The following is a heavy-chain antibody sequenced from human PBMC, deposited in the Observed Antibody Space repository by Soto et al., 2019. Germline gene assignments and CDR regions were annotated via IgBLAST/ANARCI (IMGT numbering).Heavy chain of an antibody. J-gene: IGHJ5*02. CDR1: GFTFSSYA. CDR3: VKDQAGYSSSWYWFDP. V-gene: IGHV3-64D*06. D-gene: IGHD6-13*01. CDR2: ISSNGGST. Sequence: GSLRLSCSASGFTFSSYAMHWVRQAPGKGLEYVSAISSNGGSTYYADSVKGRFTISRDNSKNTLYLQMSSLRAEDTAVYYCVKDQAGYSSSWYWFDPWGQGTLVTVSS.